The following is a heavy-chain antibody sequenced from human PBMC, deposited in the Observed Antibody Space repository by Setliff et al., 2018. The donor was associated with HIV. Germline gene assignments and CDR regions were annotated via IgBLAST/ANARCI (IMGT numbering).Heavy chain of an antibody. Sequence: GGSLRLSCATSGFTFDSYSIIWVRQAPGKGLEWVSYISGLGGGTIYYADSVRGRFTISRDDVEKSVYLQMNSLRAEDTAVYYCARAGVVEGYYYYYYMDVWGKGTTVTVSS. CDR3: ARAGVVEGYYYYYYMDV. CDR2: ISGLGGGTI. CDR1: GFTFDSYS. J-gene: IGHJ6*03. D-gene: IGHD2-15*01. V-gene: IGHV3-48*01.